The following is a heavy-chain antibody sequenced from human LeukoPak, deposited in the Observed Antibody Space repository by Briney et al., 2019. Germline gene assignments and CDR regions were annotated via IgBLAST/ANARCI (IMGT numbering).Heavy chain of an antibody. CDR2: FDPEDGET. CDR1: GYTLTELS. CDR3: ATVVSSGWYDY. V-gene: IGHV1-24*01. D-gene: IGHD6-19*01. Sequence: ASVKVSCTVSGYTLTELSMHSVRQAPGKGLEWMGGFDPEDGETIYAQKFQGRVTMTEDISTDTAYMELSSLRSEDTAVYYCATVVSSGWYDYWGQGTLVTVSS. J-gene: IGHJ4*02.